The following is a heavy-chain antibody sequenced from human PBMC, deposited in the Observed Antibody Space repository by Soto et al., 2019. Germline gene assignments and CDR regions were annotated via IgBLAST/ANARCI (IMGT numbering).Heavy chain of an antibody. J-gene: IGHJ3*02. CDR1: GFTVSSNY. CDR3: ARERGSHCSGGSCYSVDAFDI. CDR2: IYSGGST. V-gene: IGHV3-53*01. D-gene: IGHD2-15*01. Sequence: TGGSLRLSCAASGFTVSSNYMSWVRQAPGKGLEWVSVIYSGGSTYYADSVKGRFTISRDNSKNTLYLQMNSLRAEDTAVYYCARERGSHCSGGSCYSVDAFDIWGQGTMVTVS.